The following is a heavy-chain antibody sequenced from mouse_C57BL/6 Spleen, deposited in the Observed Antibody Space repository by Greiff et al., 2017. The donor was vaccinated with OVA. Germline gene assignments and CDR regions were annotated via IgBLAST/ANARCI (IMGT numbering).Heavy chain of an antibody. Sequence: QVQLKESGPGLVAPSQSLSITCTVSGFSLTSYGVHWVRQPPGKGLEWLVVIWSDGSTTYNTALKSRLSISKDNSKSQVFLKMNSLQTDDTAMYYCSRHEGSRRAMDYWGQGTSVTVSS. CDR1: GFSLTSYG. CDR2: IWSDGST. CDR3: SRHEGSRRAMDY. V-gene: IGHV2-6-1*01. D-gene: IGHD1-1*01. J-gene: IGHJ4*01.